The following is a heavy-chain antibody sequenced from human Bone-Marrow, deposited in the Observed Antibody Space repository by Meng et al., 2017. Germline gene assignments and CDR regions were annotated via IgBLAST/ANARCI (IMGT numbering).Heavy chain of an antibody. CDR3: ASGIHLPLVGLLPSDNWFDP. V-gene: IGHV1-69*02. Sequence: SVKVSCKAFGYTFTDYYMHWVRQAPGQGLEWMGRIIPILGIANYAQKFQGRVTITADKSTSTAYMELSSLRSEDTAVYYCASGIHLPLVGLLPSDNWFDPWGQGTLVTVSS. CDR1: GYTFTDYY. CDR2: IIPILGIA. D-gene: IGHD3-22*01. J-gene: IGHJ5*02.